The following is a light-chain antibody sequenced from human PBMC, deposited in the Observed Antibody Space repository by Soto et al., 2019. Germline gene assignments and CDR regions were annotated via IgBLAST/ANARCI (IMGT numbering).Light chain of an antibody. J-gene: IGLJ3*02. Sequence: QSVLTQSSSASASLGSSVKLTCTLSSGHSSYTIAWHQQLPGKAPRYLMNLEGSGSYNKGRGVPDRFSGYSSGADRYLTISNLQFEDEADYYCETWDSNKWVFGGGTKLTVL. CDR3: ETWDSNKWV. V-gene: IGLV4-60*02. CDR1: SGHSSYT. CDR2: LEGSGSY.